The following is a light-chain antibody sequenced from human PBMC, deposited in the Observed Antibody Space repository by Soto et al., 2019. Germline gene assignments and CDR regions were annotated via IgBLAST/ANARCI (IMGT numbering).Light chain of an antibody. CDR3: QKRNSYPIT. Sequence: DIQLTQSPSFLSASVGDRVTITCRTSQDINTYLAWYQQKPGKAPKLLIFAASTLQNGVPSRFSGSGSGTEFTVTITICDPENFAPYYGQKRNSYPITFGQGTRLEIK. J-gene: IGKJ5*01. CDR2: AAS. CDR1: QDINTY. V-gene: IGKV1-9*01.